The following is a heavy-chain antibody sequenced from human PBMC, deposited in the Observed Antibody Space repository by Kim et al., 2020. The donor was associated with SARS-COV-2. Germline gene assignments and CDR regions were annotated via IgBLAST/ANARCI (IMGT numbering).Heavy chain of an antibody. D-gene: IGHD4-17*01. Sequence: GGSLRLSCAASGFTFSTSPMGWVRQAPGKGLEWVSRISWDGKRTNYADSVKGRVTISSDKSKNTLYLNMNSLRVEDTAVYYCAKGVTNSGFDYWGQGTQVTVSS. CDR2: ISWDGKRT. CDR1: GFTFSTSP. V-gene: IGHV3-23*01. J-gene: IGHJ4*02. CDR3: AKGVTNSGFDY.